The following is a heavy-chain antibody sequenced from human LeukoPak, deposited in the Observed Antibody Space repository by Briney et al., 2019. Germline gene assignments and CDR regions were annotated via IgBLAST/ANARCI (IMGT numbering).Heavy chain of an antibody. Sequence: SETLSLTCTVSGGSISSSSYYWGWIRQPPGKGLEWIGSMYYRGSTYYKPSLKSRVTISVDTSRNQFSLKLSSVTAADTAVYYCARRNAPDYWGQGTLVTVSS. CDR1: GGSISSSSYY. V-gene: IGHV4-39*01. J-gene: IGHJ4*02. CDR3: ARRNAPDY. CDR2: MYYRGST.